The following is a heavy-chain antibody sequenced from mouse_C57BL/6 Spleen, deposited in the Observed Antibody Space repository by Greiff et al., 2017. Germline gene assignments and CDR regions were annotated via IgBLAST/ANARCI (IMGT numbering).Heavy chain of an antibody. J-gene: IGHJ2*01. CDR3: ARGGDYDSFAY. CDR2: INYDGSST. V-gene: IGHV5-16*01. Sequence: EVTLVESEGGLVQPGRSMKLSCTASGFTFSDYYMAWVRQVPEKGLEWVANINYDGSSTYYLDSVKSRFIISRDNAKNMLYLQMSSLKSEDTATYYCARGGDYDSFAYWRPGTTLTVSS. CDR1: GFTFSDYY. D-gene: IGHD2-4*01.